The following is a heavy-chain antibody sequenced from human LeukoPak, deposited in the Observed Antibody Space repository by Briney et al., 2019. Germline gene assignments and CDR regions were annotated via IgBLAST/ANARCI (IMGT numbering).Heavy chain of an antibody. Sequence: PGGSLRLSCAASGFTFSSYGMHWVRQAPGKGLEWVAVIWYDGSNKYYADSVKGRFTISRDNSKNTLYLKMNSLRAEDTAAYYCAAEVGATAQFDYWGQGTLVTVSS. J-gene: IGHJ4*02. CDR3: AAEVGATAQFDY. CDR2: IWYDGSNK. V-gene: IGHV3-33*01. D-gene: IGHD1-26*01. CDR1: GFTFSSYG.